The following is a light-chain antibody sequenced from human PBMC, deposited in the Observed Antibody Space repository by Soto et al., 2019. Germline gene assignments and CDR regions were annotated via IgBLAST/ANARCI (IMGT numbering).Light chain of an antibody. CDR2: DAS. J-gene: IGKJ5*01. CDR1: QSVGSY. CDR3: QQRTNWQVT. V-gene: IGKV3-11*01. Sequence: EIVLTQSPVTLSLSPGERATLSCRASQSVGSYLAWYQQKPGQAPRLLIYDASNRATGIPARFTGSGSETDFTLTISRLEPEDFAVYYCQQRTNWQVTFGQGTRLEIK.